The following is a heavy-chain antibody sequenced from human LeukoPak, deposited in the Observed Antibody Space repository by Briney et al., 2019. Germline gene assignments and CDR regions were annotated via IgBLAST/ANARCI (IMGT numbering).Heavy chain of an antibody. CDR3: ARAGVQLYTPGGYFDY. J-gene: IGHJ4*02. V-gene: IGHV4-61*01. D-gene: IGHD5-18*01. CDR2: IYYSGST. Sequence: SETLSLTCTVSGGSVSSGSYYWSWIRQPPGKGLEWIGYIYYSGSTNYNPSLKSRVTISVDTSKNQFSLKLSSVTAADTAVYYCARAGVQLYTPGGYFDYWGQGTLVTVSS. CDR1: GGSVSSGSYY.